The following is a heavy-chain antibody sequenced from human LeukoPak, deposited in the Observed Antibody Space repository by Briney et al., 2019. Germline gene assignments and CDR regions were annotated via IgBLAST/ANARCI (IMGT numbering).Heavy chain of an antibody. CDR1: GYSFTSYW. Sequence: GESMKISWKGPGYSFTSYWIGWVRQMPGKGLEWMGIIYPGDSDTRYSPSFQGQVTISADKSISTAYLQWSSLKASDTAIYYCARPFYDSSGYWFDYWGQGTLVTVSS. J-gene: IGHJ4*02. D-gene: IGHD3-22*01. CDR3: ARPFYDSSGYWFDY. CDR2: IYPGDSDT. V-gene: IGHV5-51*01.